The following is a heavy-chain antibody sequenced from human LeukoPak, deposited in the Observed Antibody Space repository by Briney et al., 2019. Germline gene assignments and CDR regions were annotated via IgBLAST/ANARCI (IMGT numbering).Heavy chain of an antibody. J-gene: IGHJ4*02. CDR1: GGSISTYY. V-gene: IGHV4-59*01. CDR2: IYYSGST. CDR3: ARVGEVGISLIDY. D-gene: IGHD1-26*01. Sequence: SETLSLTCTVSGGSISTYYWSWIRQPPGKGLEWIGYIYYSGSTNYNPSLKSRVTISVDTSKNQFSLKLRSVTAADTAVYYCARVGEVGISLIDYWGQGTLVTVSS.